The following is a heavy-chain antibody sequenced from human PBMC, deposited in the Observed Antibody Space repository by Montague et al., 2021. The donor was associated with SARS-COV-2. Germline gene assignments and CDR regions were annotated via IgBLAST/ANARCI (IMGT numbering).Heavy chain of an antibody. J-gene: IGHJ4*02. CDR3: VRGGYSDWLLPFES. V-gene: IGHV4-34*01. CDR2: ISHGGST. CDR1: NGSFSSFY. D-gene: IGHD3-9*01. Sequence: SETLSLTCAVFNGSFSSFYWNWIRQPPGKGLEWIGEISHGGSTYYNSSXXSRVTISVDTSKKQFSLNLRSVTAADTAVFYCVRGGYSDWLLPFESWGQGTLVTVSS.